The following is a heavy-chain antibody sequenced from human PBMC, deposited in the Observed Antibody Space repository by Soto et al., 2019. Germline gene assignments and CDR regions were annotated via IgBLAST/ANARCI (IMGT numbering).Heavy chain of an antibody. V-gene: IGHV4-34*01. CDR2: INHSGST. CDR3: ARAIIVGATDSYYYGMDV. J-gene: IGHJ6*02. D-gene: IGHD1-26*01. Sequence: SETLSLTCAVYGGSFSGYYWSWIRQPPGEGLEWSGEINHSGSTNYNPSLKSRVTISVDTSKNQFCLKLSSVTAADTAVYYCARAIIVGATDSYYYGMDVWGQGTTVS. CDR1: GGSFSGYY.